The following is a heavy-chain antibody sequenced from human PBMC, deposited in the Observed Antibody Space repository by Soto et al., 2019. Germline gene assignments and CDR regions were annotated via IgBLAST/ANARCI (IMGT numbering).Heavy chain of an antibody. CDR2: IWYDGSNK. CDR3: ARDHQEGYSGYDYSDYYYGMDV. V-gene: IGHV3-33*01. CDR1: GFTFSSYG. J-gene: IGHJ6*02. D-gene: IGHD5-12*01. Sequence: QVQLVESGGGVVQPGRSLRLSCAASGFTFSSYGTHWVRQAPGKGLEWVAVIWYDGSNKYYADSVKGRFTISRDNSKNTLYLQMNSLRAEDTAVYYCARDHQEGYSGYDYSDYYYGMDVWGQGTTVTVSS.